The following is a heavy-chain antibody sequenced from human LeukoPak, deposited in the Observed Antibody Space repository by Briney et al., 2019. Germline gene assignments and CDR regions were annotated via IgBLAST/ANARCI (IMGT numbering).Heavy chain of an antibody. J-gene: IGHJ4*02. CDR3: ARGGFCGGGTCYTGYYDY. V-gene: IGHV3-72*01. CDR1: GFTFSDHY. Sequence: GGSLRLSCAASGFTFSDHYMDWVRHAPGKGLEWVGRTRNKANSYTTEYAASVKGRFTVSRDDSKNSLYLQMNSLKIEDTAVYFCARGGFCGGGTCYTGYYDYWGQGTLVSDSS. CDR2: TRNKANSYTT. D-gene: IGHD2-15*01.